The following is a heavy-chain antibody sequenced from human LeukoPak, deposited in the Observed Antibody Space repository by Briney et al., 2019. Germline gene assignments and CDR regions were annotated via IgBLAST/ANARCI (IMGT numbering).Heavy chain of an antibody. CDR2: IYYSGST. Sequence: PSETLSLTCTVSGGSISSGDYYWSWIRQTPGKGLEWIGYIYYSGSTYYNPSLKSRVTISVDTSKNQFSLKLSSVTAADTAVYYCARDFRGSVDAFDIWGQGTMVAVSS. CDR3: ARDFRGSVDAFDI. V-gene: IGHV4-30-4*02. CDR1: GGSISSGDYY. J-gene: IGHJ3*02.